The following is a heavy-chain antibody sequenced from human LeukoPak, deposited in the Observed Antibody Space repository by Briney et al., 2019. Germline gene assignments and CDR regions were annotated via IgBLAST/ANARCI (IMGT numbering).Heavy chain of an antibody. D-gene: IGHD6-19*01. CDR3: AKRQSFSGSYYFDY. CDR2: ISVSGAAT. Sequence: GGSLRLSCEASGFTFSSYAMGWVRQAPGKGLEWVSVISVSGAATYYADSVRGRFTISRGDSTNTLYLQMNSLRAEDTAIYYCAKRQSFSGSYYFDYWGQGTLVTVSS. CDR1: GFTFSSYA. J-gene: IGHJ4*02. V-gene: IGHV3-23*01.